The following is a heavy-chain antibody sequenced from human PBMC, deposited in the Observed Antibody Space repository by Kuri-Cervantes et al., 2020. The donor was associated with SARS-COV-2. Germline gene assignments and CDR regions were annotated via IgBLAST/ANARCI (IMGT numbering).Heavy chain of an antibody. CDR1: GFTFSSYW. Sequence: GESLKISCAASGFTFSSYWMHWVRQAPGKGLVWVSRINSDGSSTSYADSVKGRFTISRDNAKNSPYLLMNTLRAEDTAVYYCATTGYSSGWYNFDYWGQGTLVTVSS. CDR2: INSDGSST. D-gene: IGHD6-19*01. CDR3: ATTGYSSGWYNFDY. J-gene: IGHJ4*02. V-gene: IGHV3-74*01.